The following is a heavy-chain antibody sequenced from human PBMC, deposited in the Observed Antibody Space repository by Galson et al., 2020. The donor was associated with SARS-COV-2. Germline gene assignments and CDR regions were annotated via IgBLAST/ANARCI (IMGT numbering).Heavy chain of an antibody. Sequence: SETLFLTCAVYGGPFSGYYWSWIRQPPGKGLEWIGEINHSGSTNYNPSLKSRVSLSVDTSRNQFSLKLTAVTAADTAVYFCARGKVIPTWHCSGGSCHGFDYWGQGTLVTVSS. V-gene: IGHV4-34*01. CDR3: ARGKVIPTWHCSGGSCHGFDY. J-gene: IGHJ4*02. CDR2: INHSGST. D-gene: IGHD2-15*01. CDR1: GGPFSGYY.